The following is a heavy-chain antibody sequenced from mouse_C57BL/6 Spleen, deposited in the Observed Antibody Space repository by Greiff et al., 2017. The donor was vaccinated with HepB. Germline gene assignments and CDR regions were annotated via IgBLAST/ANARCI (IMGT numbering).Heavy chain of an antibody. J-gene: IGHJ1*03. CDR2: IHPNSGST. CDR1: GYTFTSYW. V-gene: IGHV1-64*01. CDR3: ARDKDGWYFDV. Sequence: QVQLKQPGAELVKPGASVKLSCKASGYTFTSYWMHWVKQRPGQGLEWIGMIHPNSGSTNYNEKFKSKATLTVDKSSSTAYMQLSSLTSEDSAVYYCARDKDGWYFDVWGTGTTVTVSS.